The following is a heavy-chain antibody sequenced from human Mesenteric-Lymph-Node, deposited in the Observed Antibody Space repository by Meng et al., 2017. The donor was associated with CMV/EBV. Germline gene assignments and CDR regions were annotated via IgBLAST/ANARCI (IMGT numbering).Heavy chain of an antibody. D-gene: IGHD1-7*01. CDR3: ARGNFYGMDV. Sequence: GESLKISCVASGFTFDTYWMQWVRQVPGKGLMWLSRIHSDGSRTSYADSVKGRFTISRDNANKTLYLQMNSLTAEDTAVYYCARGNFYGMDVWGQGTTVTVSS. V-gene: IGHV3-74*01. CDR2: IHSDGSRT. CDR1: GFTFDTYW. J-gene: IGHJ6*02.